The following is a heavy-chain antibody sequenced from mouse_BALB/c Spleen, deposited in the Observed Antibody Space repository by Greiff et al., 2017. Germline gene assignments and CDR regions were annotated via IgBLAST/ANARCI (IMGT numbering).Heavy chain of an antibody. J-gene: IGHJ1*01. CDR3: ARFYYGSSYFDV. CDR2: IDTSDSYT. Sequence: VKLQQPGAELVMPGASVKMSCKASGYTFTDYWMHWVKQRPGQGLEWIGAIDTSDSYTSYNQKFKGEATLTVDESSSTAYMQLSSLTSEDSAVYYCARFYYGSSYFDVWGAGTTVTVSS. CDR1: GYTFTDYW. D-gene: IGHD1-1*01. V-gene: IGHV1-69*01.